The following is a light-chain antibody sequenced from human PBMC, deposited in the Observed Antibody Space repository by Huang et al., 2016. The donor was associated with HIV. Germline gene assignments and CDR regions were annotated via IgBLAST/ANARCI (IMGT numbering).Light chain of an antibody. CDR3: QQYKNWPPYT. Sequence: ETVMTQSPPTLSVSPGERATLSCRASQSVCSNLAWYQQKRGQAPRLLIYDVSTRATGVPARISGSGSGTEFTLTISSLQSEDVATYCCQQYKNWPPYTFGQGTNLEIK. CDR1: QSVCSN. J-gene: IGKJ2*01. V-gene: IGKV3-15*01. CDR2: DVS.